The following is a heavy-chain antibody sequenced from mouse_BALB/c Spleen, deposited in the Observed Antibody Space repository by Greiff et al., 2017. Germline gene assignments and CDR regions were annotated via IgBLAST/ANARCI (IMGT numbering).Heavy chain of an antibody. Sequence: EGNLVESGAGLVQPGGSLRLSCATSGFTFTAYYMSWVRQPPGKALEWLGFIRNIANGYTTEYSASVKGPFTISRDNSQSILYLQMNTLRAEASATYYCARDKNGYFSMDYWGQGTSVTVSS. V-gene: IGHV7-3*02. CDR1: GFTFTAYY. CDR3: ARDKNGYFSMDY. CDR2: IRNIANGYTT. J-gene: IGHJ4*01.